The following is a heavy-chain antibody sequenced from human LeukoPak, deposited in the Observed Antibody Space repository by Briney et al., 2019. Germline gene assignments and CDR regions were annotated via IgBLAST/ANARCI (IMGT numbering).Heavy chain of an antibody. CDR2: ISYDGSNK. Sequence: GGSLRLSCAASGFTFSSYAMHWVRQAPGKGLEWVAVISYDGSNKYYADSVKGRFTISRDNSKNTLYLQMNSLRAEDTAVYYCARVSRIYGDYVYYGMDVWGQGTTVTVSS. CDR1: GFTFSSYA. CDR3: ARVSRIYGDYVYYGMDV. D-gene: IGHD4-17*01. V-gene: IGHV3-30-3*01. J-gene: IGHJ6*02.